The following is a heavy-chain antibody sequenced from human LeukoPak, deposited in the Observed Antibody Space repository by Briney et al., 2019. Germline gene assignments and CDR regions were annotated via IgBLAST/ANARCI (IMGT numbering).Heavy chain of an antibody. Sequence: ASVKVSCKASGYTFTSYGISWVRQAPGQGLEWMGWMNPNSGNTGYAQKFQGRVTITRNTSISTAYMELSSLRSEDTAVYYCARGVATTDDAFDIWGQGTMVTVSS. CDR2: MNPNSGNT. CDR3: ARGVATTDDAFDI. V-gene: IGHV1-8*03. D-gene: IGHD5-12*01. CDR1: GYTFTSYG. J-gene: IGHJ3*02.